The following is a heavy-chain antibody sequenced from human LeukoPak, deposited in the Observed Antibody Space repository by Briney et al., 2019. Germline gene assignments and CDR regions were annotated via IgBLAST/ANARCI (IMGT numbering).Heavy chain of an antibody. V-gene: IGHV3-21*01. CDR1: GFTFSSYS. D-gene: IGHD2-15*01. CDR3: ARDYCSGGSCYSGGFDY. J-gene: IGHJ4*02. CDR2: ISSSSSYI. Sequence: PGGSLRHSCAASGFTFSSYSMNWVRQAPGKGLEWVSSISSSSSYIYYADSVKGRFTISRDNAKNSLYLQMNSLRAEDTAVYYCARDYCSGGSCYSGGFDYWGQGTLVTVSS.